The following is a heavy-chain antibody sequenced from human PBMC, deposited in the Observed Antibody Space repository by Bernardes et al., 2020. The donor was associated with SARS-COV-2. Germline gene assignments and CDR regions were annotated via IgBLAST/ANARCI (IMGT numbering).Heavy chain of an antibody. CDR2: ISAYNGNT. CDR1: GYTFTSYG. Sequence: ASVKVSCKASGYTFTSYGISWVRQAPGHGLEWMGWISAYNGNTNYAQKLQGRVTMTTDTSTSTAYMELRSLRSDDTAVYYCASGYSYGYLRYYGMDVWGQGTTVTVSS. J-gene: IGHJ6*02. CDR3: ASGYSYGYLRYYGMDV. D-gene: IGHD5-18*01. V-gene: IGHV1-18*01.